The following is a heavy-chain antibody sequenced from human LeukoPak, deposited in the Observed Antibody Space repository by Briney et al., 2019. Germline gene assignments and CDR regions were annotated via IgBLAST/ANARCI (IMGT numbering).Heavy chain of an antibody. V-gene: IGHV3-66*01. Sequence: GGSLRLSCAASEITVSSNHMNWVRQAPGKGLEWVSAIYTGATTYYADSVKGRFTISRDNAKNSLYLQMNSLRAEDTAVYYCAELGITMIGGVWGKGTTVTISS. CDR2: IYTGATT. D-gene: IGHD3-10*02. J-gene: IGHJ6*04. CDR3: AELGITMIGGV. CDR1: EITVSSNH.